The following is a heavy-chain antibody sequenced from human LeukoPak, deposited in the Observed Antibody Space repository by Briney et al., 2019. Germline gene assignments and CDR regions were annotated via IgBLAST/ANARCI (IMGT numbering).Heavy chain of an antibody. CDR3: ARVIGWELPPATIDY. CDR2: IYYSGST. D-gene: IGHD1-26*01. J-gene: IGHJ4*02. CDR1: GGSISSYY. V-gene: IGHV4-59*01. Sequence: SETLSLTCTVSGGSISSYYWSWIRQPPGQGLEWIGNIYYSGSTNYNPSLKSRVTISVDTSKNPFSLKLSSVTAADTAVYYCARVIGWELPPATIDYWGQGTLVTVSS.